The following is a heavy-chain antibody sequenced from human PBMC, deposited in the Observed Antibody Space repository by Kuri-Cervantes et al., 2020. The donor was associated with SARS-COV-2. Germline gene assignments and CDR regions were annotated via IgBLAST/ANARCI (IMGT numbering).Heavy chain of an antibody. J-gene: IGHJ6*02. CDR2: ISSSGSTI. V-gene: IGHV3-11*04. Sequence: GGSLRLSCAASGFTFNDYYMSWIRQAPGKGLEWVSYISSSGSTIYYADSVKGRFTISRDNAKNSLYLQMNSLRAEDTAVYYCARDGLQESSGWYGYYYGMDVWGQGTTVTVSS. D-gene: IGHD6-19*01. CDR1: GFTFNDYY. CDR3: ARDGLQESSGWYGYYYGMDV.